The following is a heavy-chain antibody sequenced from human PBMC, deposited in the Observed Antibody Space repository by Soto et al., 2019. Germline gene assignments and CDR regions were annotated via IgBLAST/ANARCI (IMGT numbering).Heavy chain of an antibody. V-gene: IGHV4-34*01. Sequence: PSATLSLTCAVYGGSFSGYYWSWIRQPPGKGLEWIGEINHSGSTNYNPFLKSRVTISVDTSKNQFSLKLSSVTAADTAVYYCARGRTYYDFWSGYGQKNYFDYWGQGTLVTVSS. CDR1: GGSFSGYY. CDR3: ARGRTYYDFWSGYGQKNYFDY. D-gene: IGHD3-3*01. J-gene: IGHJ4*02. CDR2: INHSGST.